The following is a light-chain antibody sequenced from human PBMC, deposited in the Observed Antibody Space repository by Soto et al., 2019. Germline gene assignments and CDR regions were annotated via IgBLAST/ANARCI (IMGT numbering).Light chain of an antibody. CDR3: QQSSPTVYT. V-gene: IGKV1-39*01. CDR1: QRIGTY. J-gene: IGKJ2*01. CDR2: HVS. Sequence: DIQMTQSPSSLSASVGDRVTVSCRASQRIGTYLNWYQQRPGKAPTLLIYHVSTLQPGVTSRFSGSGSGTDFTLSIRGLQPEDFATYYCQQSSPTVYTWGQGTKLEIK.